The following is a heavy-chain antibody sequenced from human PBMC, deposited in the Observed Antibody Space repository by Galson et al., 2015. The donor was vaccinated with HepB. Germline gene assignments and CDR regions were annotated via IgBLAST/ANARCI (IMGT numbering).Heavy chain of an antibody. CDR1: GGSISSGDYY. Sequence: TLSLTCTVSGGSISSGDYYWSWIRQPPGKGLEWIGYIYYSGSTYYNPSLKSRVTISVDTSKNQFSLKLSSVTAADTAVYYCARGHISSSWYGGFKGNRFDPWGQGTMVTVSS. V-gene: IGHV4-30-4*01. J-gene: IGHJ5*02. D-gene: IGHD6-13*01. CDR3: ARGHISSSWYGGFKGNRFDP. CDR2: IYYSGST.